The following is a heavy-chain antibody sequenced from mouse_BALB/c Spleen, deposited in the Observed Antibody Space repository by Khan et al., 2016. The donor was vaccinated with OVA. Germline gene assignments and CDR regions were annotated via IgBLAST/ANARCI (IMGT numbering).Heavy chain of an antibody. CDR3: ALSRYWSWFAS. V-gene: IGHV5-17*02. Sequence: GEGGGGLVQPGGSRKLSCAASGFPFSSFGMHWVRQAPEKGLEWVAYIGSDSNTIYYADTVKGRFTISRDDPKNSLVLQMTSLRSRATAISSCALSRYWSWFASWGQGSLLTVSS. CDR1: GFPFSSFG. D-gene: IGHD2-12*01. J-gene: IGHJ3*01. CDR2: IGSDSNTI.